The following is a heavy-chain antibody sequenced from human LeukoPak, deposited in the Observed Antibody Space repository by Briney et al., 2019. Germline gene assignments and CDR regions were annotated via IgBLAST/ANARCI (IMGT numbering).Heavy chain of an antibody. Sequence: GGCLRLSCAASGFTLSSYDMHWVRQAPGRGREGVALIWYDGSNKYYADSVKRRFTISRDNSENTLYLQMTSLRAEDTAVYYCARRQGAAFDIWGQGTMVTVSS. CDR2: IWYDGSNK. V-gene: IGHV3-33*01. CDR1: GFTLSSYD. CDR3: ARRQGAAFDI. D-gene: IGHD4/OR15-4a*01. J-gene: IGHJ3*02.